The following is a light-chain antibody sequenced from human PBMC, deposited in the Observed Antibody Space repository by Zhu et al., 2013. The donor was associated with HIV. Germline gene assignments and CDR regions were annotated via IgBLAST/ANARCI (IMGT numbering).Light chain of an antibody. CDR1: QSVRTK. V-gene: IGKV3-15*01. J-gene: IGKJ1*01. Sequence: EIVMTQSPATLSVSPGERVTLSCRASQSVRTKLAWYQHKFGQGPRLLIYGASSRAPGIPARFSGSGSGTEFTLTISSLQSEDFAIYYCQQYNSWPRTFGQGTRVGNQT. CDR3: QQYNSWPRT. CDR2: GAS.